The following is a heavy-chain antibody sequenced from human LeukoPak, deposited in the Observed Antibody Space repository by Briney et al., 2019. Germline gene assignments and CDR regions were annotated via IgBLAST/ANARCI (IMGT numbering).Heavy chain of an antibody. J-gene: IGHJ4*02. CDR1: GGTSSSYA. V-gene: IGHV3-23*01. D-gene: IGHD3-22*01. Sequence: SCKASGGTSSSYAISWVRQAPGKGLEWVSAISGSGGSTYYADSVKGRFTISRDNSKNTLYLQMNSLRAEDTAVYYCAKDRYYYDSSGYYYFDYWGQGTLVTVSS. CDR3: AKDRYYYDSSGYYYFDY. CDR2: ISGSGGST.